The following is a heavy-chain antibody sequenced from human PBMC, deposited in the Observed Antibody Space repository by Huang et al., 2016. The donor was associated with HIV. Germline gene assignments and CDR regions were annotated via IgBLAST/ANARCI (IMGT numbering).Heavy chain of an antibody. CDR1: GGSFRNYC. D-gene: IGHD1-26*01. Sequence: QVQLQQWGAGLLKPSETLSLTCAVNGGSFRNYCWTWIRQPPGKGLEWIGEINHSGSTNYNLSLKSRLSISVDTSKNQFSLKMNSVTAADTAVYYCARNKWELLYFDYWGQGTLVTVSS. J-gene: IGHJ4*02. CDR3: ARNKWELLYFDY. V-gene: IGHV4-34*01. CDR2: INHSGST.